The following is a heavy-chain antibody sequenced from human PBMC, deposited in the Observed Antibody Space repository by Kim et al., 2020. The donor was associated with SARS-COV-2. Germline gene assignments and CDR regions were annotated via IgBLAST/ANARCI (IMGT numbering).Heavy chain of an antibody. CDR1: GYTFTNYY. Sequence: ASVKVSCKTSGYTFTNYYMNWVRQAPGQGLEWMGWINPNSGGTNYAQKFQGRVTMTRDTSVNTAYMELSRLTSDDTAVYYCARLWFGDGSAYWGQGTLVT. D-gene: IGHD3-10*01. CDR2: INPNSGGT. J-gene: IGHJ4*02. CDR3: ARLWFGDGSAY. V-gene: IGHV1-2*02.